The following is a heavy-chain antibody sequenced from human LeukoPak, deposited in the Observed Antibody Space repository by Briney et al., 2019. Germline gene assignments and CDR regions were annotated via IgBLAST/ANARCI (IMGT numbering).Heavy chain of an antibody. Sequence: NLPETLSLTCTVSGDSISSSNSYWGWIRQPPGKGLEWIGSTYSSGNTYNNPSLKSRVTISVDTSKNQFSLKVNSVTAADTAVYYCARLVAVAGPSTYYFDYWGQGTLVTVSS. J-gene: IGHJ4*02. CDR1: GDSISSSNSY. D-gene: IGHD6-19*01. CDR2: TYSSGNT. CDR3: ARLVAVAGPSTYYFDY. V-gene: IGHV4-39*01.